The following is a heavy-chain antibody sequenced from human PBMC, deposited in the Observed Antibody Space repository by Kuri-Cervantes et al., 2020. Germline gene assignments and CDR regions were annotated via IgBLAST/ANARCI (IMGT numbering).Heavy chain of an antibody. D-gene: IGHD5-24*01. V-gene: IGHV3-11*04. CDR2: ISSSSSTI. CDR1: GFTFSDYY. J-gene: IGHJ4*02. CDR3: ARGRDGYNN. Sequence: LSLTCAASGFTFSDYYMSWILQAPGKGLEWVSYISSSSSTIYYADSVKGRFTISRDNAKNSLYLQMNSLRDEDTAVYYCARGRDGYNNWGQGTLVTVSS.